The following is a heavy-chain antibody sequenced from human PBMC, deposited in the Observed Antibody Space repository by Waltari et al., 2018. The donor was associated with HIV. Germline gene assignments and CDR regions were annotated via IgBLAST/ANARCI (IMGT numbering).Heavy chain of an antibody. CDR1: GFIFSNSW. CDR3: AGEMPTIIGDAFDI. CDR2: INQDGREK. J-gene: IGHJ3*02. D-gene: IGHD3-16*02. V-gene: IGHV3-7*01. Sequence: EVQLVESGGGLVQPGGSLRLSCAASGFIFSNSWLNWVRQAPGKGLEWVANINQDGREKYYVDSVNGRLTISRDNAKNALYLQMNNLRAEDTAVYYCAGEMPTIIGDAFDIWGQGTMVTISS.